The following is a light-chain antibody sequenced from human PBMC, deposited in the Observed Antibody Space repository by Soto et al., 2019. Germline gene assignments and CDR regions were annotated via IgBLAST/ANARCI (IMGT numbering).Light chain of an antibody. Sequence: QTVVTQPASLSGSPGQSITISCTGTSSDVGGYKFVSWYRQHPGKAPKLIIYDVSNRPSGVSNRFSGSKSGNTASLTISGLQAEDEADYYCSSYTTSGSLLFGGGTKVTVL. V-gene: IGLV2-14*01. J-gene: IGLJ2*01. CDR2: DVS. CDR1: SSDVGGYKF. CDR3: SSYTTSGSLL.